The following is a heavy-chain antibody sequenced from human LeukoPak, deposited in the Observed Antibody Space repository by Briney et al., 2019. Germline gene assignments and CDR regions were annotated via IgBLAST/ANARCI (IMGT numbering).Heavy chain of an antibody. CDR1: GFTFSDYY. D-gene: IGHD1-26*01. J-gene: IGHJ4*02. Sequence: GGSLRLSCAASGFTFSDYYMNWIRQAPGKWLEWVSYISTSGSTRYYADSVKGRFTISRDNAKNSLYLQMNSLRAEDTAVYYCARDLSVGSKPDLGFDYWGQGTLVTVSS. V-gene: IGHV3-11*04. CDR3: ARDLSVGSKPDLGFDY. CDR2: ISTSGSTR.